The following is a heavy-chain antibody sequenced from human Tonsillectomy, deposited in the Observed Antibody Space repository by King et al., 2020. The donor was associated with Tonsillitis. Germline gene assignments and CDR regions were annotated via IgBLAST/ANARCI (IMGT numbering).Heavy chain of an antibody. CDR3: ARDERTTFGVAENWFAP. V-gene: IGHV1-2*02. Sequence: QLVQSGAEVKKPGASVKVSCKASGYTFTGYYIHWVRQAPGQGLDWVGWINPNSGGTHYAEKFQGRVTMTRDTSISTVYMELSRLRSDDTAVYYCARDERTTFGVAENWFAPWGQGTLVSVSS. D-gene: IGHD3-3*01. CDR1: GYTFTGYY. CDR2: INPNSGGT. J-gene: IGHJ5*02.